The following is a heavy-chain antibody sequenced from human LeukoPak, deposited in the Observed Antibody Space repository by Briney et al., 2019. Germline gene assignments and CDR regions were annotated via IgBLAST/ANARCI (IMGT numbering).Heavy chain of an antibody. V-gene: IGHV3-23*01. CDR2: ISGSADST. CDR1: GFTFSSYA. Sequence: PGGSLRLSCAASGFTFSSYAMSWVRQAPGKGLEWVSAISGSADSTFYADSVKGRFTISRDNSKSTLYLQMNSLRAEDTAVYYCAKDLDLQDIVVVPAGKNWGQGTLVTVSS. D-gene: IGHD2-2*01. J-gene: IGHJ4*02. CDR3: AKDLDLQDIVVVPAGKN.